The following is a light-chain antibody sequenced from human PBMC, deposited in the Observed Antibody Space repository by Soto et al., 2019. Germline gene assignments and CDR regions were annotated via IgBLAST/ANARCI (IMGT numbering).Light chain of an antibody. CDR1: SSDATDYNY. CDR3: SSYSTSSTPYV. CDR2: DVS. J-gene: IGLJ1*01. Sequence: QSVLTQPASVSGSPGQSITISCTGTSSDATDYNYLSWFQQHPGKAPKLIIYDVSNRPSGVSNRFSVSKSANTASLTISGLQAEDEADYYCSSYSTSSTPYVFGTGTKLTVL. V-gene: IGLV2-14*03.